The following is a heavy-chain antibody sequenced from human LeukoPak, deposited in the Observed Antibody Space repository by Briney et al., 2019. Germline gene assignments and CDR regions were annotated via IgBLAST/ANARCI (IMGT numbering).Heavy chain of an antibody. J-gene: IGHJ3*02. CDR2: ISGSGGST. Sequence: GGSLRLSCAASGFSFSVYWMHWVRQAPGKGPVWVSAISGSGGSTYYADSVKGRFTISRDNSKNTLYLQMYSLRAEDTAVYYCARVRYSARDAFDIWGQGTMVTVSS. CDR1: GFSFSVYW. V-gene: IGHV3-23*01. CDR3: ARVRYSARDAFDI. D-gene: IGHD2-15*01.